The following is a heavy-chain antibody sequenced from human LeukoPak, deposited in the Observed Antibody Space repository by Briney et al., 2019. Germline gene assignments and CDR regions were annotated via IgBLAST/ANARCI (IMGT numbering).Heavy chain of an antibody. J-gene: IGHJ4*02. V-gene: IGHV4-39*01. Sequence: SETLSLTCTASGGSISSSSYYWGWIRQPPGKGLEWIGSIYYSGSTYYNPSLKSRVTISVDTSKNQFSLKLSSVTAADTAVYYCARHNRYGDYAQFGYWSQGTLVTVSS. CDR2: IYYSGST. CDR1: GGSISSSSYY. D-gene: IGHD4-17*01. CDR3: ARHNRYGDYAQFGY.